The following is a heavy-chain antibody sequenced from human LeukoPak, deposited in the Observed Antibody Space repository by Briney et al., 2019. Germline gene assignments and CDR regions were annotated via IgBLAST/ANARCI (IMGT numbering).Heavy chain of an antibody. CDR1: GFTFGSYA. CDR3: AKRGVVIRVILVGFHKEAYYFDS. Sequence: GGSLRLSCAASGFTFGSYAMSWVRQAPGKGLEWVAGISDRGSRTNYADSVKGRFTISTDHPENTLYLEMNSLRAEDTAVYFCAKRGVVIRVILVGFHKEAYYFDSWGQGALVTVSS. J-gene: IGHJ4*02. D-gene: IGHD3-22*01. V-gene: IGHV3-23*01. CDR2: ISDRGSRT.